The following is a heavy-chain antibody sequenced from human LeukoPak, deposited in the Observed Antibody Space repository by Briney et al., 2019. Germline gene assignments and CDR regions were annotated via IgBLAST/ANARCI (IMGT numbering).Heavy chain of an antibody. D-gene: IGHD2-21*02. J-gene: IGHJ4*02. CDR3: ARDRGGDIPFDY. CDR2: IWYDGSNK. CDR1: GFTFSSYG. Sequence: GRSLRLSCAASGFTFSSYGMHWGRQAPGKGLEWVAVIWYDGSNKYYADSVKGRFTISRDNSKNTLYLQMNSLRAEDTAVYYCARDRGGDIPFDYWGQGTLVTVSS. V-gene: IGHV3-33*01.